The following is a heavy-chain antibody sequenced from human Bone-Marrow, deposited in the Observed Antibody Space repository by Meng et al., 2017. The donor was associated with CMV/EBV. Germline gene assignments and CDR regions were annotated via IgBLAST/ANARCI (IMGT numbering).Heavy chain of an antibody. Sequence: GESLKISCAASGFTFSSYWMSWVRQAPGKGLELVANIKQGGREKYYVDSVKGRVTISRDNAKNSLYMQMNRLRAEDTAVYYCAREAFYCRSTSWHADYWGQGTLVTVSS. CDR3: AREAFYCRSTSWHADY. CDR2: IKQGGREK. D-gene: IGHD2-2*01. CDR1: GFTFSSYW. V-gene: IGHV3-7*01. J-gene: IGHJ4*02.